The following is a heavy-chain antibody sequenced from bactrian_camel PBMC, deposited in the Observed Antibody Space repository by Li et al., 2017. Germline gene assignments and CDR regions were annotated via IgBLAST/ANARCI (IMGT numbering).Heavy chain of an antibody. CDR1: GYRYDTYC. D-gene: IGHD7*01. V-gene: IGHV3S26*01. CDR2: IDSDGDT. Sequence: QVQLVESGGGSVQAGGSLRLSCAAPGYRYDTYCMGWFRQAPGKAREGIAVIDSDGDTAYAESMKDRFTNSVDNAKNTLYLQMDSLKPEDTATYYCAAGRGVGWCHNRDGIDYWGEGTQVTVS. J-gene: IGHJ7*01.